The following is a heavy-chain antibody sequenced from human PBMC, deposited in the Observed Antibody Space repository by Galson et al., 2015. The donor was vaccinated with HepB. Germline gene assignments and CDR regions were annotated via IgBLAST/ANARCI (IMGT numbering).Heavy chain of an antibody. CDR2: INDDNGNT. D-gene: IGHD1-26*01. J-gene: IGHJ4*02. Sequence: SVKVSCKAFGYTFTNYATHWVRQAPGQRLEWMGWINDDNGNTKYSQKLQGRVTITRDTSASTAYMELSSLRSEDTAVYYCARVRGTYPYDYWGQGTLVTVSS. CDR1: GYTFTNYA. V-gene: IGHV1-3*01. CDR3: ARVRGTYPYDY.